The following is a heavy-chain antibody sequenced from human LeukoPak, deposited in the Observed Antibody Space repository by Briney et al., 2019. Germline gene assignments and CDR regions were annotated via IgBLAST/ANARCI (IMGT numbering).Heavy chain of an antibody. J-gene: IGHJ6*02. CDR3: ARDSTETAAGPRGYYYGMDV. D-gene: IGHD6-13*01. CDR1: GYTFTSYA. CDR2: INAGNGNT. Sequence: ASVKVSCKASGYTFTSYAMHWVRQAPGQRLEWMGWINAGNGNTKYSQKFQGRVTITRDTSASTAYMELSSLRSEDTAVYYCARDSTETAAGPRGYYYGMDVWGQGTTVTVSS. V-gene: IGHV1-3*01.